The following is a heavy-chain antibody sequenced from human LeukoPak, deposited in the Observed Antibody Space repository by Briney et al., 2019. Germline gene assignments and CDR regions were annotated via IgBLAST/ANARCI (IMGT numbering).Heavy chain of an antibody. CDR1: GGTFSSYA. CDR2: IIPIFGTA. J-gene: IGHJ4*02. V-gene: IGHV1-69*13. D-gene: IGHD5-18*01. Sequence: ASVTVSCKASGGTFSSYAISWVRQAPGQGLEWMGGIIPIFGTANYAQKFQGRVTITADESTSTAYMELSSLRSEDTAVYYCAREAQLWFRGTIDYWGQGTLVTVSS. CDR3: AREAQLWFRGTIDY.